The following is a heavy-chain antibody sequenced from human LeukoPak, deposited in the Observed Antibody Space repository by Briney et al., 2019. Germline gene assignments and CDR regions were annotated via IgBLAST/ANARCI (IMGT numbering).Heavy chain of an antibody. CDR2: IKEDGSEQ. D-gene: IGHD5-18*01. J-gene: IGHJ4*02. CDR1: GFTFSRYW. V-gene: IGHV3-7*05. Sequence: GGSLRLSCAASGFTFSRYWMSWVRQAPGKGPEWEANIKEDGSEQYYVDSVKGRFTISRDNAKNSLHLQMNSLRAEDTAVYYCATYQGYNYGPFDYWGQGTLVTVSS. CDR3: ATYQGYNYGPFDY.